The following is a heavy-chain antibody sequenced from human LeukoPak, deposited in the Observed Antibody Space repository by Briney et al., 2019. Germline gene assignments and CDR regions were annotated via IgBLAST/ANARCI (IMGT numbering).Heavy chain of an antibody. CDR3: ARLSPRYSYGYFDF. Sequence: PSETLSLTCTASGGSISSYYWSWIRQPPGKGLEWIGYIHYSGSTNYNPSLNSRVTISVDTSKNQLSLKLSSVTAADTALYYCARLSPRYSYGYFDFWGQGTLVTVSS. V-gene: IGHV4-59*01. J-gene: IGHJ4*02. CDR2: IHYSGST. CDR1: GGSISSYY. D-gene: IGHD5-18*01.